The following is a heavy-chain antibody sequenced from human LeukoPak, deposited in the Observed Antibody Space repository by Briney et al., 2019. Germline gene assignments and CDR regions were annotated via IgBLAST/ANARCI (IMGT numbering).Heavy chain of an antibody. D-gene: IGHD3-22*01. CDR3: ARLQPYYYDSSGQGGSFDL. Sequence: SQTLSLTCSASGDSINRSTYYWSWIRQHPGKGLEWIGFIYYSGSADFNPSLKSRVTISVDTSRNQISLKLSSVTAADTAVYYCARLQPYYYDSSGQGGSFDLWGQGTPVTVSS. CDR2: IYYSGSA. J-gene: IGHJ4*02. CDR1: GDSINRSTYY. V-gene: IGHV4-31*03.